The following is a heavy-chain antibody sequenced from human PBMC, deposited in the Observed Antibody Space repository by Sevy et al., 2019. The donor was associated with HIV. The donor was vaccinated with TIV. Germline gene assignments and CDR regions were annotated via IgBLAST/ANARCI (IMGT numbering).Heavy chain of an antibody. J-gene: IGHJ4*02. CDR2: IYTTGTT. V-gene: IGHV4-4*07. Sequence: SETLSLTCTVSSDSISSYYWSWIRQPAGKGLEWIGRIYTTGTTNYHPPLKSRVTMSIDTSKNQFSLKLSSVTAADTAVYYCARGQAVAGLFNFDYWGQGTLVTVSS. CDR3: ARGQAVAGLFNFDY. CDR1: SDSISSYY. D-gene: IGHD6-19*01.